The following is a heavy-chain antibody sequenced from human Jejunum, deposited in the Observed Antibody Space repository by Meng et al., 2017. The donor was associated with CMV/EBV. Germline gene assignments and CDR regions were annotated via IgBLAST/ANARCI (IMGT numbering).Heavy chain of an antibody. CDR2: SRNKAHSYST. CDR3: TRDLAGYYGWGTSLFDY. D-gene: IGHD3-10*01. CDR1: GVSLSDHY. V-gene: IGHV3-72*01. Sequence: EXQLVVXXXGWVQPGXYLRRSXVVSGVSLSDHYMDWVRQAPGKGLEWVGSSRNKAHSYSTEYAASVKGRFTISRDDSKNSLYLQMNSLKTEDTAVYYCTRDLAGYYGWGTSLFDYWGQGTLVTVSS. J-gene: IGHJ4*02.